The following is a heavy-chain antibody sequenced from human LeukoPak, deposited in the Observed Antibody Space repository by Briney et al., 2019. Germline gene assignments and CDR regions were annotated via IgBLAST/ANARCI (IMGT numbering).Heavy chain of an antibody. CDR3: ARDYAGDFSS. Sequence: PSETLSLTCAVYGGSFSGYYWSWIRQPPGKGLEWIGEINHSGSTNYNPSLKSRVTISVDTSKNQFSLNLGSVTAADTAVYYCARDYAGDFSSWGQGTLVTVSS. D-gene: IGHD2-2*01. CDR1: GGSFSGYY. CDR2: INHSGST. J-gene: IGHJ4*02. V-gene: IGHV4-34*01.